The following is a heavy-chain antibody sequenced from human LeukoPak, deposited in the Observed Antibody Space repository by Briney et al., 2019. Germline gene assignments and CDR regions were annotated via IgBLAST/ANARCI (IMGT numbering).Heavy chain of an antibody. CDR2: ISGSGGST. CDR3: AKAILNWNDSHMDV. V-gene: IGHV3-23*01. D-gene: IGHD1-1*01. CDR1: GFTFSSYA. Sequence: PGGSLRLSCAASGFTFSSYAMSWVRQAPGKGLEWVSAISGSGGSTYYADSVKGRFTISRDNSKNTLYLQMNSLRAEDTAVYYCAKAILNWNDSHMDVWGKGTTVTVSS. J-gene: IGHJ6*03.